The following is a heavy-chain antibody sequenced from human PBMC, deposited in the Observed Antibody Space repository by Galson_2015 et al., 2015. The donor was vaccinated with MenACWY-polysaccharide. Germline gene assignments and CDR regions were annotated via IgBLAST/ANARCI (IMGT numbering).Heavy chain of an antibody. J-gene: IGHJ4*02. Sequence: SLRLSCAASRFIFRNYAMSWVRRAPGRGLEWVALIAAGARGNTHYADSVKGRFTISRDDSKNTLFLRMDSLRAEDTAVYYCATNRGYDTFDHWGQGALVIVSS. CDR3: ATNRGYDTFDH. V-gene: IGHV3-23*01. CDR1: RFIFRNYA. D-gene: IGHD2-2*01. CDR2: IAAGARGNT.